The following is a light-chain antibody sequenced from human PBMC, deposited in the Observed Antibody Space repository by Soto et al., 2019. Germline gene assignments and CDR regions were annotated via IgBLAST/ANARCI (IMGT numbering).Light chain of an antibody. J-gene: IGLJ2*01. CDR2: DVS. CDR3: SSYTSSSTYVV. CDR1: SSDVGGYNY. Sequence: QSALTQPASVSGSPGQSITISCTGTSSDVGGYNYVSWYQQHPGKAPKLMIYDVSNRPSGVSNRLSGSKSGNTASLAISGLQAEDEGDYYCSSYTSSSTYVVFGGGTKVTVL. V-gene: IGLV2-14*01.